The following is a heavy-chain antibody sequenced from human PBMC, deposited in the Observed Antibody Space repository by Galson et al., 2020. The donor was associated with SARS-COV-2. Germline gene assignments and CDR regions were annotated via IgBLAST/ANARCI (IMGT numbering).Heavy chain of an antibody. Sequence: SETLSLTCTVSGGSISSSSYYWGWIRQPPGKGLEWIGSIYYSGSTYYNPSLKSRVTISVDTSKNQFSLKLSSVTAADTAVYYCARARGSNGDYWGQGTLVTVSS. CDR1: GGSISSSSYY. CDR2: IYYSGST. V-gene: IGHV4-39*01. J-gene: IGHJ4*02. D-gene: IGHD6-25*01. CDR3: ARARGSNGDY.